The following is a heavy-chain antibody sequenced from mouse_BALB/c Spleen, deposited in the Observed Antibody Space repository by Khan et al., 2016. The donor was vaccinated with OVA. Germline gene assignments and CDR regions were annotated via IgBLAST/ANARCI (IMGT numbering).Heavy chain of an antibody. V-gene: IGHV14-1*02. CDR2: IDPENGNT. CDR1: GFNIKDYY. CDR3: ARRGYGNYWFAY. Sequence: VRLQQSGAELVRPGALVKLSCKASGFNIKDYYMLWVKQRPEQGLEWIGWIDPENGNTIYDPKFQGKASITADTSSNTAYLQPRSLPSEDTAFYYCARRGYGNYWFAYWGQGTLVTVSA. J-gene: IGHJ3*01. D-gene: IGHD2-1*01.